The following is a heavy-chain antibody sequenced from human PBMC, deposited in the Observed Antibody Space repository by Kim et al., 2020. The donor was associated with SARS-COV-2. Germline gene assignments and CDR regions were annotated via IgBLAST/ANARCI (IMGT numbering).Heavy chain of an antibody. Sequence: GGSLRLSCAASGFTFSDYYMSWIRQAPGKGLELVSYISSSGSTIYYADSVKGRFTISRDNAKNSLYLQMNSLRAEDTAVYYCARVRGAAGPFYYYYYGMDVWGQGTTVTVSS. CDR3: ARVRGAAGPFYYYYYGMDV. CDR2: ISSSGSTI. D-gene: IGHD6-13*01. J-gene: IGHJ6*02. V-gene: IGHV3-11*01. CDR1: GFTFSDYY.